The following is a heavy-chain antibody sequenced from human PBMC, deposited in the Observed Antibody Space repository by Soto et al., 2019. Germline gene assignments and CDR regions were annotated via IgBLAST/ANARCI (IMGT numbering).Heavy chain of an antibody. CDR3: ANDVGTLFGVGIIDV. J-gene: IGHJ6*02. V-gene: IGHV3-23*01. CDR1: GFTFSSYA. D-gene: IGHD3-3*01. Sequence: GGSLRLSCAASGFTFSSYALSWVRQAPGKGLEWISAISGSGGSTYYADSVKGRFTLSRDNSKNTLYLQMNSLRAEDTAVYYFANDVGTLFGVGIIDVWGQGTTVTRSS. CDR2: ISGSGGST.